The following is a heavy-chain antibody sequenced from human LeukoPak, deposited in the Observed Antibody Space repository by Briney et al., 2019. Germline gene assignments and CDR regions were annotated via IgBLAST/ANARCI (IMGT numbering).Heavy chain of an antibody. CDR1: GFTFSSYE. V-gene: IGHV3-48*03. D-gene: IGHD2-15*01. CDR3: ASPYCSGGSCYPPAIDY. J-gene: IGHJ4*02. CDR2: ISSSGSTI. Sequence: GGSLRLSCAASGFTFSSYEMNWVRQAPGKGLEWVSYISSSGSTIYHADSVKGRFTISRDNAKNSLYLQMNSLRAEDTAVYYCASPYCSGGSCYPPAIDYWGQGTLVTVSS.